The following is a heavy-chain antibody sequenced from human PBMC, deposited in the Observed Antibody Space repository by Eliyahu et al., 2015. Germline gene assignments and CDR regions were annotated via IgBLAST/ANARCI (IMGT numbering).Heavy chain of an antibody. CDR1: GLTXXXSA. V-gene: IGHV1-58*01. J-gene: IGHJ4*02. CDR2: IVVGNGNT. CDR3: ASPAQGDSGLLRRMDY. Sequence: QMQLVQSGPEVKKPGTSVXXSCKAFGLTXXXSAVQWVRQARGQRPEWIGWIVVGNGNTNYAQEFQERVTITRDMSTSTAYMELSSLSSEDTAMYYCASPAQGDSGLLRRMDYWGQGTLITVSS. D-gene: IGHD6-19*01.